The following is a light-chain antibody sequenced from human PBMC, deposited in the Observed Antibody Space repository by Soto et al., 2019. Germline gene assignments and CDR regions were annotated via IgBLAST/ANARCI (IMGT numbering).Light chain of an antibody. CDR3: QHRSIWPVS. V-gene: IGKV3D-20*02. J-gene: IGKJ5*01. CDR1: QSVSSSY. Sequence: EIVLTQSPGTLSLSPVEIATLSFSSSQSVSSSYLAWYQQKPGQAPRLLIYGASSRATGIPDRFSGSGSGTDFTLTISSLEPEDFGVYYCQHRSIWPVSVGQGTRLEI. CDR2: GAS.